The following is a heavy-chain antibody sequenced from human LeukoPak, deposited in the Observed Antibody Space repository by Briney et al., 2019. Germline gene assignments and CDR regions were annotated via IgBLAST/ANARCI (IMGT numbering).Heavy chain of an antibody. Sequence: PSETLSLTCAVSGYSISSGFYWGGIRQPPGKGLEWIGSINHSGSTYYNPSLKSRVTISIDTSKNHFSLNLSFVTAADTAMYYCARGGNFAFWGQGTLVTVSS. CDR2: INHSGST. V-gene: IGHV4-38-2*01. CDR3: ARGGNFAF. J-gene: IGHJ4*02. CDR1: GYSISSGFY.